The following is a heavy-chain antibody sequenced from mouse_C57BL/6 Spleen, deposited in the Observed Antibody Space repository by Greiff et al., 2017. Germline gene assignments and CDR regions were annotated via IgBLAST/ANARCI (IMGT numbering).Heavy chain of an antibody. CDR1: GYAFSSYW. V-gene: IGHV1-80*01. Sequence: QVQLQQSGAELVKPGASVKISCKASGYAFSSYWMNWVKQRPGKGLEWIGQIYPGDGDTNYNGKFKGKATLTADKSSSTAYMQLSSLTSEDSAVYFCARNYYCSMAWFAYWGQGTLVTVSA. CDR2: IYPGDGDT. CDR3: ARNYYCSMAWFAY. J-gene: IGHJ3*01. D-gene: IGHD1-1*01.